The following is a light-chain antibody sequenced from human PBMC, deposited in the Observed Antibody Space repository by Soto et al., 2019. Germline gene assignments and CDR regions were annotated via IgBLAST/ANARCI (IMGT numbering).Light chain of an antibody. V-gene: IGKV4-1*01. Sequence: DIVMTQSPDSLAGSLGERATINCKSSQSVVYSSNSKHYLAWYQQKPGQPPKLLIYWASTRESGVPDRFSGSGSGTDFTLTISSLQAEDVAVYYCQQYYSTPWMFGQGTKVDIK. CDR2: WAS. CDR1: QSVVYSSNSKHY. J-gene: IGKJ1*01. CDR3: QQYYSTPWM.